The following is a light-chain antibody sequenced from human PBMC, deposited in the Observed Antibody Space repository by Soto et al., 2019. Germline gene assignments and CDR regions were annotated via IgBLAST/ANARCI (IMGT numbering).Light chain of an antibody. CDR1: QTILSF. J-gene: IGKJ1*01. V-gene: IGKV1-39*01. Sequence: DIQMTQSPFSLSASIGDRVTITRRASQTILSFLNWYQQRPGKAPSLLIYAAYNLESGVPSRFSGSGSGTEFTLTISSLQPEDFATYYCQQSYDTPWTFGQGTKLEIK. CDR2: AAY. CDR3: QQSYDTPWT.